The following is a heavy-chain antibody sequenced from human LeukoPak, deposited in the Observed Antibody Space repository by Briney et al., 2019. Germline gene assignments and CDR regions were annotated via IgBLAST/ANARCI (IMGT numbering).Heavy chain of an antibody. CDR2: IKQDGSEK. CDR3: TRSGYCSGGSCYSDFDH. D-gene: IGHD2-15*01. V-gene: IGHV3-7*01. CDR1: GFTFSNFW. J-gene: IGHJ4*02. Sequence: GGSLRLSCAGSGFTFSNFWMSWVRQAPGKGLEWVANIKQDGSEKYYVDSVKGRFTISRDNGKNSLYLQMNSLRAEDTAVYYCTRSGYCSGGSCYSDFDHWGQGALVTVSS.